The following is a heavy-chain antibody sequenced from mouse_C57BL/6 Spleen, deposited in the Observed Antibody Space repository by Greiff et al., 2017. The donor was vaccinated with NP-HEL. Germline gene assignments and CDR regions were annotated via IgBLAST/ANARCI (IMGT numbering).Heavy chain of an antibody. CDR2: IHPNSGST. J-gene: IGHJ4*01. CDR1: GYTFTSYW. CDR3: ARFGVVRAMDY. D-gene: IGHD1-1*01. Sequence: VKLQQPGAELVKPGASVKLSCKASGYTFTSYWMHWVKQRPGQGLEWIGMIHPNSGSTNYNEKFKSKATLTVDKSSSTAYMQLSSLTSEDSAVYYCARFGVVRAMDYWGQGTSVTVSS. V-gene: IGHV1-64*01.